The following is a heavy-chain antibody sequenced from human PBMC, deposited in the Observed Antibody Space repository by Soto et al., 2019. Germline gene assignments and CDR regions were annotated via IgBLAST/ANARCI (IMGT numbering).Heavy chain of an antibody. CDR3: ANGYYDSSGYYSRGGH. V-gene: IGHV3-30*18. CDR1: GFTFSSYG. CDR2: ILYDGTNK. J-gene: IGHJ4*02. Sequence: QVQLVESGGGVVQPGRSLRLSCAASGFTFSSYGMHWVRQAPGKGLEWVAVILYDGTNKYYADSVKGRFTISRDNSKNTLYLQMNSLRAEDTAVYYCANGYYDSSGYYSRGGHWGQGTLVTVSS. D-gene: IGHD3-22*01.